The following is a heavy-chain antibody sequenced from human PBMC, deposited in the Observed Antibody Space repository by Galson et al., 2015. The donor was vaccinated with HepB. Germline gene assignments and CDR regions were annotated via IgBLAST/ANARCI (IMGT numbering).Heavy chain of an antibody. CDR3: ASRDTRQLWSPEE. V-gene: IGHV3-66*01. CDR1: GFTVSGNY. D-gene: IGHD5-18*01. CDR2: IYSGGST. J-gene: IGHJ4*02. Sequence: SLRLSCAASGFTVSGNYMSWVRQAPGKGLEWVSVIYSGGSTYYADSVKGRFTISRDNSKNTLYLQMNSLRAEDTAVYYCASRDTRQLWSPEEWGQGTLVTVSS.